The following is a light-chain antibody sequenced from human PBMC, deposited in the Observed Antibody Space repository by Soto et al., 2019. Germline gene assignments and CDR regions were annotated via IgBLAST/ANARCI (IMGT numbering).Light chain of an antibody. CDR3: ISYTSSSTLV. CDR2: EVS. J-gene: IGLJ1*01. Sequence: QYVLTQPASVSGSPGQSITISCTGSSSDVGGYNYVSWYQQYPGKAPKLMIYEVSNRPSGVSNRFSGSKSGNTASLTISGLQAEDEADYYCISYTSSSTLVFGTGTKLTVL. CDR1: SSDVGGYNY. V-gene: IGLV2-14*01.